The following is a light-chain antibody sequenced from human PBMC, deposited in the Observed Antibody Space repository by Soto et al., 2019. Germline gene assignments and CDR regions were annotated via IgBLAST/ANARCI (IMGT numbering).Light chain of an antibody. CDR1: QSVTSY. V-gene: IGKV3-11*01. CDR3: QQRFSWPPIT. CDR2: DAS. J-gene: IGKJ5*01. Sequence: EIVLTQSPATLSLFPGEGATLSCRASQSVTSYLAWFQQKPGQAPRLLIYDASTRATGIPARFSGSGSGTNFXLXXSRXXPXXXAVYYCQQRFSWPPITFGQGTRLEIK.